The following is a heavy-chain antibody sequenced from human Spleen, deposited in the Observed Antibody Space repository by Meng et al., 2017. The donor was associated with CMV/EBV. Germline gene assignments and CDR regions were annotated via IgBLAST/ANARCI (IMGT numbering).Heavy chain of an antibody. D-gene: IGHD2-2*01. Sequence: APVKVSCKASGYTLSNYFLHWVRQAPGQGLEWMGIINPSSDSTTYAPNFQGRISLTTDASRTTVHMELSGLKSEDTAVYYCAREYQMFHNNGAFDVWGHGTMVTVSS. CDR3: AREYQMFHNNGAFDV. V-gene: IGHV1-46*01. CDR2: INPSSDST. J-gene: IGHJ3*01. CDR1: GYTLSNYF.